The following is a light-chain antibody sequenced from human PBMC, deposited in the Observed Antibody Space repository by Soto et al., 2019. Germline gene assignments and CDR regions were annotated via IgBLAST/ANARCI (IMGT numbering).Light chain of an antibody. J-gene: IGLJ1*01. CDR1: SSDVGGYNY. Sequence: QSVLTQPPSASGSPGQSVTISCTGTSSDVGGYNYVSWYQQHPGKALKLMIYEVSKRPSGVPDRFSGSKSGNTASLTVSGLQAEDEADYYCSSYAGSIEVFGTGTKVTFL. CDR3: SSYAGSIEV. V-gene: IGLV2-8*01. CDR2: EVS.